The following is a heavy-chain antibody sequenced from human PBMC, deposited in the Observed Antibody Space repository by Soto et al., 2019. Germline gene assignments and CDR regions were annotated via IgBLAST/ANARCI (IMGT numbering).Heavy chain of an antibody. CDR3: ARESEDLTSNFDY. V-gene: IGHV3-21*01. CDR1: GFTFTRYS. J-gene: IGHJ4*02. Sequence: GGSLRLSCAASGFTFTRYSMNWVRQAPGKGLEWVSSISSTTNYIYYADSMKGRFTVSRDNAKNSVYLEMSSLSAEDTAVYYCARESEDLTSNFDYWGQGTLVTVSS. CDR2: ISSTTNYI.